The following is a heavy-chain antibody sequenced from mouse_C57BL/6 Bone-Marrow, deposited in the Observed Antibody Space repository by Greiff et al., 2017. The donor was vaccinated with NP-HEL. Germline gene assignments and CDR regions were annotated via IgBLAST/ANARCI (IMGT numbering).Heavy chain of an antibody. J-gene: IGHJ3*01. V-gene: IGHV14-1*01. Sequence: EVQLHQSGAELVRPGASVKLSCTASGFNIKDYYMHWVKQRPEQGLEWIGRIDPEDGDTEYDPKFQGKATMTVATSSTTAYLQLSILTSEDTAVYYCTTYDYGGFAYWGQGTLVTVSA. CDR3: TTYDYGGFAY. CDR1: GFNIKDYY. D-gene: IGHD2-4*01. CDR2: IDPEDGDT.